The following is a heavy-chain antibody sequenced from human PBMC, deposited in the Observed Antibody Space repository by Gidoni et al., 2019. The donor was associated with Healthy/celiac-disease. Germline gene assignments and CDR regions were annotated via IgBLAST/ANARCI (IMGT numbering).Heavy chain of an antibody. CDR3: ATSGSSQTLLDY. CDR2: INPSGGST. D-gene: IGHD1-26*01. V-gene: IGHV1-46*01. J-gene: IGHJ4*02. Sequence: QVQLVQSGAEVTKPGASVKVSCKASGYTFTSYYMHWVRQAPGQGLEWMGIINPSGGSTSYAQKFQGRVTMTRDTSTSTGYMELSSLRSEDTAVYYCATSGSSQTLLDYWGQGTLVTVSS. CDR1: GYTFTSYY.